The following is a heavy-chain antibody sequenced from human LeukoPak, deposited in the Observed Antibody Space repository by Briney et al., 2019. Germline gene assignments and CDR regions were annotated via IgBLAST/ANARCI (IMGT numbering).Heavy chain of an antibody. J-gene: IGHJ4*02. CDR2: ISAYNGNT. CDR3: ARVGIGRSFDY. CDR1: GYTFTSYG. V-gene: IGHV1-18*01. D-gene: IGHD7-27*01. Sequence: ASVKVSYKASGYTFTSYGISWVRQAPGQGLEWMGWISAYNGNTNYAQKLQGRVTMTTDTSTSTAYRELRSLRSDDTAVYYCARVGIGRSFDYWGQGTLVTVSS.